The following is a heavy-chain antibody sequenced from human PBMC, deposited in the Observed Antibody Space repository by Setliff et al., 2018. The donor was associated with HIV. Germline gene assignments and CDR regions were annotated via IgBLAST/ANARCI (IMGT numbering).Heavy chain of an antibody. CDR3: ARLRITTILILNYFDY. V-gene: IGHV4-4*09. D-gene: IGHD3-22*01. Sequence: TLSLTCTVSGASISNYYWSWVRQPPGKGLEWIGYIYTTGSTNYNPSLKSRVTMSVTTSKNQFSLRLTSVTAADTAAYFCARLRITTILILNYFDYWGQGTLVTVSS. CDR1: GASISNYY. J-gene: IGHJ4*02. CDR2: IYTTGST.